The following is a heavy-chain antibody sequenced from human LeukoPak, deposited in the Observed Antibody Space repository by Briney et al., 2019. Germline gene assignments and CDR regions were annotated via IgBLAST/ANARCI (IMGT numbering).Heavy chain of an antibody. V-gene: IGHV3-11*06. J-gene: IGHJ4*02. CDR3: ARELSPVVKYYFEY. CDR1: GFTFSDYY. D-gene: IGHD3-22*01. CDR2: ISSTSSYT. Sequence: GGSLRLSCAASGFTFSDYYMSWIRQAPGKGLEWVSYISSTSSYTNYADSVKGRFTISRDNAKNSLHLQMNSLRAEDTALYYCARELSPVVKYYFEYWGQGTLVTV.